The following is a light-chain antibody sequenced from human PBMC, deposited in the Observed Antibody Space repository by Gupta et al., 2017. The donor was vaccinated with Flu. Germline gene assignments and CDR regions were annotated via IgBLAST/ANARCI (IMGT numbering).Light chain of an antibody. CDR3: QQNESNPFFT. J-gene: IGKJ3*01. V-gene: IGKV1-39*01. CDR1: QSISSY. Sequence: DIQMTQSPSSLSASVGDRVTITCRASQSISSYLNWYQQKPGKAPKLLIYGASNLQSGVPSRFSGSGYGTGFTLTISSRLQEDFATYYCQQNESNPFFTFGHGTKVDIK. CDR2: GAS.